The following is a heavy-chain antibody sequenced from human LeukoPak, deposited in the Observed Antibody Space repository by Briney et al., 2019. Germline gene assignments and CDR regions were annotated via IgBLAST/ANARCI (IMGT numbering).Heavy chain of an antibody. CDR3: ARLRDGYLTSAFDI. CDR1: GYTFTSYG. D-gene: IGHD5-24*01. CDR2: ISAYNGNT. J-gene: IGHJ3*02. V-gene: IGHV1-18*01. Sequence: ASVKVSCKASGYTFTSYGISWVRQAPGQGLEWMGWISAYNGNTNYAQKFQGRVTMTRNTSISTAYMELSSLRSEDTAVYYCARLRDGYLTSAFDIWGQGTMVTVSS.